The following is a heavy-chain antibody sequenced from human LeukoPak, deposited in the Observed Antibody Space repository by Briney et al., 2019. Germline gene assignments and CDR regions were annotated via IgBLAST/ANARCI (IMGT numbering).Heavy chain of an antibody. D-gene: IGHD4-17*01. CDR3: ARVSTVTYVSYYYCYYGMDV. Sequence: GGSLTHSCAASGFTFSSYAMHWVRPAPGKGLDGVAVISYDGSNKYYADTVKGRSTISRDNSKNTLYLQMNSLRAEDTAVYYCARVSTVTYVSYYYCYYGMDVWGQGTTVTVSS. V-gene: IGHV3-30-3*01. J-gene: IGHJ6*02. CDR1: GFTFSSYA. CDR2: ISYDGSNK.